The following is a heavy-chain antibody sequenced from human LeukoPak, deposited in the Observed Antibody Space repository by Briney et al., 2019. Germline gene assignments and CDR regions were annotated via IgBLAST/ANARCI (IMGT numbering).Heavy chain of an antibody. CDR3: ARVKFRAGDY. Sequence: GGSLRLSCGASGFTFNSYSMNWVRQAPGKGLEWISYINLSGSTIYYADSVKGRFTVSRDNAKNSLYLQMNNLRDEDTAVYYCARVKFRAGDYWGQGTPVTVSS. CDR2: INLSGSTI. CDR1: GFTFNSYS. V-gene: IGHV3-48*02. J-gene: IGHJ4*02. D-gene: IGHD1-14*01.